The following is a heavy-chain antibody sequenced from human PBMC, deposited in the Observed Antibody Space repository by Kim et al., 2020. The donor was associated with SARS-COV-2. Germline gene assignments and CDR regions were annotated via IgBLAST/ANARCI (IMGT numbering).Heavy chain of an antibody. CDR1: GGSISSYY. V-gene: IGHV4-59*13. D-gene: IGHD3-10*01. Sequence: SETLSLTCTVSGGSISSYYWSWIRQPPGKGLEWIGYIYYSGSTNYNPSLKSRVTISVDTSKNQFSLKLSSVTAADTAVYYCARGGYYGSGSYIFNWGQGTLVTVSS. CDR2: IYYSGST. CDR3: ARGGYYGSGSYIFN. J-gene: IGHJ4*02.